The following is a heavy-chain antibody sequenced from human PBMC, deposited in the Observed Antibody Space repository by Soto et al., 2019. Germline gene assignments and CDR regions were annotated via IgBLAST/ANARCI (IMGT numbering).Heavy chain of an antibody. D-gene: IGHD6-19*01. CDR2: ISGSGGST. CDR3: ANLNSSGWYSDY. V-gene: IGHV3-23*01. J-gene: IGHJ4*02. Sequence: GGSLRLSCAASGFTFSSYAMSWVRQAPGKGLEWVSAISGSGGSTYYADSVKGRFTISRDNSKNTLYLQMNSLRAEDTAVYYCANLNSSGWYSDYWGQGTLVTVSS. CDR1: GFTFSSYA.